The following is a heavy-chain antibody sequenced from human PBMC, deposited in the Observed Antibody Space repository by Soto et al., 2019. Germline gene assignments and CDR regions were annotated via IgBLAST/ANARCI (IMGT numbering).Heavy chain of an antibody. Sequence: EVQLVESGGGLVKPGGSLRLSCAASGFTFSSYSMNWFRQAPGKGLEWVSSISSSASYIYYADSVKARFTISRNSAQNSLYLQMNSLRDADTAVYYCARVVDYYDPDYYYGMDVWGQVTTVTVSS. CDR2: ISSSASYI. CDR3: ARVVDYYDPDYYYGMDV. J-gene: IGHJ6*02. V-gene: IGHV3-21*01. CDR1: GFTFSSYS. D-gene: IGHD3-22*01.